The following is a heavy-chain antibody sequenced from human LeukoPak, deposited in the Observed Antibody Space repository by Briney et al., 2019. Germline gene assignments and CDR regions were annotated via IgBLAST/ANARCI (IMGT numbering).Heavy chain of an antibody. J-gene: IGHJ4*02. Sequence: GGSLRLSCAASGFTLNNARMSWVRQAPGKGLEWVGRIKSKGGGGTTDYAAPVKGRFTISRDNSKNTLYLQMNSLRAEDTAVYYCARSLGSGWFLAFDYWGQGTLVTVSS. CDR2: IKSKGGGGTT. CDR1: GFTLNNAR. D-gene: IGHD6-19*01. CDR3: ARSLGSGWFLAFDY. V-gene: IGHV3-15*01.